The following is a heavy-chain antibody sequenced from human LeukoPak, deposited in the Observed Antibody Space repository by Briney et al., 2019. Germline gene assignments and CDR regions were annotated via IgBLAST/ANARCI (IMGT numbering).Heavy chain of an antibody. Sequence: SVKVSRKASGGTFSSYAISWVRQAPGQGLEWMGGIIPIFGTANYAQKFQGRVTITTDESTSTAYMELSSLRSEDTAVYYCARAPIVLMVYARNYYYYYMDVWGKGTTVTVSS. V-gene: IGHV1-69*05. CDR3: ARAPIVLMVYARNYYYYYMDV. CDR1: GGTFSSYA. CDR2: IIPIFGTA. J-gene: IGHJ6*03. D-gene: IGHD2-8*01.